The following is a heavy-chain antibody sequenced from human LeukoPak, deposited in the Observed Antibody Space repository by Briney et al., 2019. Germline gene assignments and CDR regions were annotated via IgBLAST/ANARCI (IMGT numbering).Heavy chain of an antibody. D-gene: IGHD4-17*01. CDR2: IFPSGGEI. J-gene: IGHJ3*02. CDR3: ATPLTVTTYNDAFDI. CDR1: GFTFSTFA. Sequence: GGSLRLSCAASGFTFSTFAMIWVRQPPGKGLEWVSSIFPSGGEIHYADSVKGRFTISRDNSKNTPYLQMNSLRAEDTAVYYCATPLTVTTYNDAFDIWGQGTMVTVSS. V-gene: IGHV3-23*01.